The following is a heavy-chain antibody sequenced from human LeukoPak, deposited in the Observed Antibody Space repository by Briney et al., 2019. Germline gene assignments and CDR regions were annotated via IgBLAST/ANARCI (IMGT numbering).Heavy chain of an antibody. J-gene: IGHJ4*02. CDR1: GFTFSSYA. D-gene: IGHD3-10*01. CDR2: ISSSSSYI. CDR3: ARDESLFGELSPLGY. V-gene: IGHV3-21*06. Sequence: GGSLRLSCAASGFTFSSYAMSWVRQAPGKGLEWVSSISSSSSYIYYADSVKGRFTISRDNAKNSMYLQMNSLRGEDTAVYYCARDESLFGELSPLGYWGLGTLVTVSS.